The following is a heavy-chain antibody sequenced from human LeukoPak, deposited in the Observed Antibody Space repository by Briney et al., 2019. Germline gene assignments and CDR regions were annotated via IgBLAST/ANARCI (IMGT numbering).Heavy chain of an antibody. CDR2: IIPIFGTA. V-gene: IGHV1-69*13. CDR1: GGTFSSYA. J-gene: IGHJ5*02. Sequence: SVKVSCEASGGTFSSYAISWVRQAPGQGLEWMGGIIPIFGTANYAQKFQGRVTITPDESTSTAYMELSSLRSEDTAVYYCARDYLESYGSGNNWFDPWGQGTLVTVSS. D-gene: IGHD3-10*01. CDR3: ARDYLESYGSGNNWFDP.